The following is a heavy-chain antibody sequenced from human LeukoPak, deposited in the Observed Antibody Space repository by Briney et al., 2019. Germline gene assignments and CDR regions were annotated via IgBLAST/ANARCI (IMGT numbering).Heavy chain of an antibody. Sequence: GGSLRLSCAASGFTFEDYRMSWVRQAPGKGLEWVSGINWNGGSTGYADSVKGRFTISRDNAKNSLYLQMNSLRAEDTALYYCARELLYFDWLLLEGYLDLWGRGTLVTVSS. CDR1: GFTFEDYR. V-gene: IGHV3-20*04. CDR3: ARELLYFDWLLLEGYLDL. CDR2: INWNGGST. D-gene: IGHD3-9*01. J-gene: IGHJ2*01.